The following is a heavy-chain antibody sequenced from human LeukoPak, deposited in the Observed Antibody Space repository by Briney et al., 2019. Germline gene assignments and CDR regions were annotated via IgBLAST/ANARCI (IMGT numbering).Heavy chain of an antibody. J-gene: IGHJ3*02. D-gene: IGHD3-22*01. V-gene: IGHV3-53*03. CDR3: ARASDYYYDRTDAFDI. CDR2: IYSGGST. CDR1: GGSISSYY. Sequence: ETLSLTCTVSGGSISSYYWSWIRQPPGKGLEWVSVIYSGGSTYYADSVKGRFTISRDNSKNTLYLQMNSLRAEDTAVYYCARASDYYYDRTDAFDIWGQGTMVTVSS.